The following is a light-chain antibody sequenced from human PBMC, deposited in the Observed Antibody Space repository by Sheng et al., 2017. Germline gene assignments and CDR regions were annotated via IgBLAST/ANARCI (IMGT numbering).Light chain of an antibody. CDR3: AAWDDSLNDYV. J-gene: IGLJ1*01. CDR2: SND. Sequence: QSVLAQPPSASGTPGQRITISCSGGRSNIGTNNVNWYHRIPGTAPKLLXYSNDQRPSGVPDRFSASKSGTSASLVVSGLQSEDEADYYCAAWDDSLNDYVFGAGTKVIV. CDR1: RSNIGTNN. V-gene: IGLV1-44*01.